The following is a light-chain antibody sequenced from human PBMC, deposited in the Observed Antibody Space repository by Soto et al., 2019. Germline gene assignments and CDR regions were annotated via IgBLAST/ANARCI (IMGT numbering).Light chain of an antibody. J-gene: IGLJ2*01. V-gene: IGLV2-14*03. Sequence: QSALTQPASVSGSPGQSITISCTGTSSDIVAYNFVSWYQPHPGKAPKLMLYDVNIRPSGVSNRFSGSKSGNTASLTISGLQAEYEADYYCTSWTTSTTMIFGGGTKVTVL. CDR1: SSDIVAYNF. CDR2: DVN. CDR3: TSWTTSTTMI.